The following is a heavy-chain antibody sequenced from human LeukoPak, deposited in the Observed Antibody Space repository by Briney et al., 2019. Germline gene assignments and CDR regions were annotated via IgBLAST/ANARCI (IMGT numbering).Heavy chain of an antibody. J-gene: IGHJ4*02. V-gene: IGHV1-18*01. Sequence: ASVKVSCKASGYTFTSYGISWVRQAPGQGLEWMGWISAYNGNTNYAQKLQGRVTMTTDTSTSTAYMELRSLRSDDTAVYYCARDSGDYDFWSGYYRGVDYWGQGTLITVSS. CDR3: ARDSGDYDFWSGYYRGVDY. D-gene: IGHD3-3*01. CDR1: GYTFTSYG. CDR2: ISAYNGNT.